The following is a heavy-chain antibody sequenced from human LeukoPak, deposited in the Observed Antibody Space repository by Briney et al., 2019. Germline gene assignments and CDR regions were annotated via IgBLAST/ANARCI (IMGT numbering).Heavy chain of an antibody. Sequence: GESLKISCKGSGYGFATHWIAWVRQMPGKGLEWMGIIYPDDSNTRYSPSFQGQVTFSADKSISTAYLQWSSLKASDTAMYYCARSQLVPKDYYYYYMDVWGKGTTVTVSS. CDR1: GYGFATHW. D-gene: IGHD6-13*01. CDR3: ARSQLVPKDYYYYYMDV. CDR2: IYPDDSNT. V-gene: IGHV5-51*01. J-gene: IGHJ6*03.